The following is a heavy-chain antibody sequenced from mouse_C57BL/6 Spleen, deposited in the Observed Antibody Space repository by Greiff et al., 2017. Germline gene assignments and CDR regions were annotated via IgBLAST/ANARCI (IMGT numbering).Heavy chain of an antibody. V-gene: IGHV1-64*01. Sequence: QVQLQQPGAELVKPGASVKLSCKASGYTFTSYWMHWVKQRPGQGLEWIGMIHPNSGSTNYTEKFKSKATMTVDTSSITAYMQRSSLTSEDSAVYYCARERYDYDDYWGQGTTLTVSS. D-gene: IGHD2-4*01. CDR3: ARERYDYDDY. J-gene: IGHJ2*01. CDR2: IHPNSGST. CDR1: GYTFTSYW.